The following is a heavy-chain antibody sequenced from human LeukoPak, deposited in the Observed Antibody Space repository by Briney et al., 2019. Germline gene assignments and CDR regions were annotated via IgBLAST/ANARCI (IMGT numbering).Heavy chain of an antibody. D-gene: IGHD5-24*01. CDR1: GFAVSSND. J-gene: IGHJ4*02. V-gene: IGHV3-66*01. CDR3: ARDADGYND. Sequence: GSLRLSCAASGFAVSSNDMSWVRQAPGKGLEWVSVIYSGGSTYYADSVKGRFTISRDKSKNTLHLQMKSLRAEDTAVYYCARDADGYNDWGQGTLVTVSS. CDR2: IYSGGST.